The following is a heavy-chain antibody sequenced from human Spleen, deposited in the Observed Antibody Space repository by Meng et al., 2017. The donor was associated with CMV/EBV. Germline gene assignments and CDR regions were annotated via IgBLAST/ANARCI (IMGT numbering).Heavy chain of an antibody. V-gene: IGHV3-30*02. CDR1: GFTFSSYG. CDR3: AKTRTLFWSGYYPYYYYGMDV. CDR2: IRYDGSNK. D-gene: IGHD3-3*01. Sequence: GESLKISCAASGFTFSSYGMHCVRQAPGKGLEWVAFIRYDGSNKYYADSVKGRFTISRDNSKNTLYLQMNSLRAEDTAVYYCAKTRTLFWSGYYPYYYYGMDVWGQGTTVTVSS. J-gene: IGHJ6*02.